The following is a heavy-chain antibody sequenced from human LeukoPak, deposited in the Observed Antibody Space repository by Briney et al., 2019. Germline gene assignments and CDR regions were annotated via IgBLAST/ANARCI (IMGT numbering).Heavy chain of an antibody. CDR1: GGSISSYY. CDR3: ARERAYGGYAFDS. J-gene: IGHJ4*02. D-gene: IGHD4-17*01. Sequence: PSETLSLTCTVSGGSISSYYWSWIRQPPGKGLEWIGYIYYSWSTNYNPSLKSRVTISVDTSKNQFSLKLSSVTAADTAVYYCARERAYGGYAFDSWGQGTLVTVSS. CDR2: IYYSWST. V-gene: IGHV4-59*01.